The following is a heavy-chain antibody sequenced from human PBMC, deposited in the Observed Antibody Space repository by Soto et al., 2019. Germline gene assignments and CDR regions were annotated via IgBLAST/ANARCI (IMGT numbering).Heavy chain of an antibody. D-gene: IGHD5-18*01. CDR3: ACIFSGGYGYGFYYYGMDV. CDR2: IYYSGST. CDR1: GASISISSYY. V-gene: IGHV4-39*01. J-gene: IGHJ6*02. Sequence: SATRSLTCTISGASISISSYYWGWIRHPPGKGLEWIGSIYYSGSTYYNPSLKSRVTISVDTSKDQFSLKLSSVTAADTAVYYCACIFSGGYGYGFYYYGMDVWGQGTTVT.